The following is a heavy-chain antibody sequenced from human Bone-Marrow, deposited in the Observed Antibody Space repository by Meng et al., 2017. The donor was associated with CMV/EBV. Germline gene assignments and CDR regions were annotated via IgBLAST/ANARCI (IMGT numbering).Heavy chain of an antibody. J-gene: IGHJ5*02. D-gene: IGHD2-2*01. CDR1: GGSISSSSYY. CDR3: ARLLLTSWVRLANWFDP. V-gene: IGHV4-39*01. CDR2: IYYSGST. Sequence: SCTVSGGSISSSSYYWGWIRQPPGKGLEWIGSIYYSGSTYYNPSLKSRVTISVDTSKNQFSLKLSSVTAADTAVYYCARLLLTSWVRLANWFDPWGQGTLVTVSS.